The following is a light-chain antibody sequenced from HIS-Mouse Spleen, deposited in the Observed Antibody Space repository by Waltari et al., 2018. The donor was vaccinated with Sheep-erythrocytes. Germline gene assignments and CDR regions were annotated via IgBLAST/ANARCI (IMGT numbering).Light chain of an antibody. V-gene: IGKV1-39*01. CDR3: QQSYSTPYT. CDR1: KSISSY. Sequence: DIQMTQSPSPLSASVGDRVTLSCRASKSISSYLNWYQQNTAKAPKILIYAASSLQSGVPSRFSGSGSGTDFTLTISSLQPEDFATYYCQQSYSTPYTFGQGTKLEIK. J-gene: IGKJ2*01. CDR2: AAS.